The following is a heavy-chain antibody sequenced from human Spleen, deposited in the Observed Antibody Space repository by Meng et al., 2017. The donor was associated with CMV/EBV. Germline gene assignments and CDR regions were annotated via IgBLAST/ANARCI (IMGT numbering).Heavy chain of an antibody. CDR2: ISYIGST. D-gene: IGHD1-1*01. CDR3: ARDILERNAFDM. V-gene: IGHV4-59*01. J-gene: IGHJ3*02. Sequence: SETLSLTCTVSGGSITGFYWSWIRQPPGKGLEWIGYISYIGSTNYNPSLKSRVTISVDTSKNQFSLKLSSVTAADTAVYYCARDILERNAFDMWGQGTMVTVSS. CDR1: GGSITGFY.